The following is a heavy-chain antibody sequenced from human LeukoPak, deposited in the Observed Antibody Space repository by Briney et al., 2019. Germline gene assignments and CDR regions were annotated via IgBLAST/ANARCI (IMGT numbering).Heavy chain of an antibody. J-gene: IGHJ5*02. V-gene: IGHV4-34*01. CDR2: IYHSGST. D-gene: IGHD6-6*01. Sequence: SETLSLTCAVYGGSFSGYYWSWIRQPPGKGLEWIGYIYHSGSTYYNQSLKSRVTISVDRSKNQFSLKLSSVTAADTAVYYCARGAVAARPNPEFDPWGQGTLVTVSS. CDR3: ARGAVAARPNPEFDP. CDR1: GGSFSGYY.